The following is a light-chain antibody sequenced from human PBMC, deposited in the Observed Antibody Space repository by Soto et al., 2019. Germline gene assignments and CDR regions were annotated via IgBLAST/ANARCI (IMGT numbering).Light chain of an antibody. CDR1: QSVLYSSSNKNY. Sequence: DIVMTQSPDSLAVSLGERATINCRSSQSVLYSSSNKNYLAWYQQKPGQPPKLPIYWASTRESVVPDRFSGSGSGTDFTLTISSLQAEDVEVYYCQQYCSSPWSFGQGTKVEIK. CDR2: WAS. V-gene: IGKV4-1*01. J-gene: IGKJ1*01. CDR3: QQYCSSPWS.